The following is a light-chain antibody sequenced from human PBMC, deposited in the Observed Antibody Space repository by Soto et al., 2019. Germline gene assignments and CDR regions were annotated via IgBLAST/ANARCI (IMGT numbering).Light chain of an antibody. CDR1: QSISSF. CDR2: AAS. Sequence: ASVGDRVTITCRASQSISSFLNWYQQKPGKVPKLLIYAASTLQSEVPSRFSGSGSGTDFTLTISSLQPEDFATYYCQQTYITWTFGQGTKVDIK. J-gene: IGKJ1*01. CDR3: QQTYITWT. V-gene: IGKV1-39*01.